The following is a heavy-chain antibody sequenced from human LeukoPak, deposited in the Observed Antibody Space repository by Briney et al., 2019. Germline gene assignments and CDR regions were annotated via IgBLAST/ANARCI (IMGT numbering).Heavy chain of an antibody. J-gene: IGHJ5*02. CDR2: INHSGST. CDR1: GGSFSGYY. V-gene: IGHV4-34*01. D-gene: IGHD4-17*01. CDR3: ARAYGDYDNWFDP. Sequence: SETLSLTCAVYGGSFSGYYWSWIRQPPGKGLEWIGEINHSGSTNYNPSLKSRVTISIDTSKNQFSLKLTSMTAADTAVYYCARAYGDYDNWFDPWGQGTLVTVSS.